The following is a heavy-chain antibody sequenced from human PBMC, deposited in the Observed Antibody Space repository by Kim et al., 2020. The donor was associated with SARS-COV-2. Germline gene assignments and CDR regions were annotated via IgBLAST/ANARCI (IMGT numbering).Heavy chain of an antibody. D-gene: IGHD7-27*01. CDR3: AREFLGYYYYGMDV. CDR1: GFTFSSYA. J-gene: IGHJ6*02. CDR2: ISYDGSNK. V-gene: IGHV3-30*04. Sequence: GGSLRLSCAASGFTFSSYAMHWVRQAPGKGLEWVAVISYDGSNKYYADSVKGRFTISRDNSKNTLYLQMNSLRAEDTAVYYCAREFLGYYYYGMDVWGQGTTVTVSS.